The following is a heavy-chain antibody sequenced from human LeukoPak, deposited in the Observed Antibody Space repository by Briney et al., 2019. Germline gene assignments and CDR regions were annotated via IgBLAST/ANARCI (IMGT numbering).Heavy chain of an antibody. CDR1: GFTVRTNY. D-gene: IGHD1/OR15-1a*01. J-gene: IGHJ3*02. CDR2: IYSDGAT. V-gene: IGHV3-53*01. Sequence: HPGGSLRLSCAASGFTVRTNYMTWVRQAPGKGLEWVSEIYSDGATYYAASVKGRFSISRDNSKNTVYLEMNSLRGEDTAIYYCTRDLREHGVFDIWGQGTMVTVSS. CDR3: TRDLREHGVFDI.